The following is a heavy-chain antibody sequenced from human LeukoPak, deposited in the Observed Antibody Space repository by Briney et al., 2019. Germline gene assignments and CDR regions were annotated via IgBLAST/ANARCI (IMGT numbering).Heavy chain of an antibody. J-gene: IGHJ5*02. V-gene: IGHV1-69*13. CDR2: IIPIFGTA. Sequence: SVKVSCKASGYSFTSYAISWVRQAPGQGLEWMGGIIPIFGTANYAQKFQGRVTITADESTSTAYMELSSLRSEDTAVYYCAREPSPALEDYGDYPWGQGTLVIVSS. D-gene: IGHD4-17*01. CDR1: GYSFTSYA. CDR3: AREPSPALEDYGDYP.